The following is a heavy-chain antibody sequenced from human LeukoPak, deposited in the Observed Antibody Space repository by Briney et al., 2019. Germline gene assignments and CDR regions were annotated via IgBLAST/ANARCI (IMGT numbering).Heavy chain of an antibody. CDR1: GGSISSGGYY. V-gene: IGHV4-31*03. D-gene: IGHD2-2*01. Sequence: SETLSLTCTVSGGSISSGGYYWSWIRQHPGKGLEWIGYIYYSGSTYYNPSLKSRVTISVDTSKNQFSLKLSSVTAADTAVYYCAGLVPAAMFPGHWGQGTLVTVSS. CDR2: IYYSGST. J-gene: IGHJ4*02. CDR3: AGLVPAAMFPGH.